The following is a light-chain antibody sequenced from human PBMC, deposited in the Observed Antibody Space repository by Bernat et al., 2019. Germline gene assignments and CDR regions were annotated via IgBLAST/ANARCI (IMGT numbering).Light chain of an antibody. CDR1: QVSGTY. CDR2: GAS. J-gene: IGKJ5*01. CDR3: QQLDRFPIT. V-gene: IGKV1-9*01. Sequence: DVQLTQSPSFLSASVGDRVDITCRASQVSGTYLAWYQKKPGKAPKLLIYGASTLQNGVPSRFSGSGSGTEFTLTIASLQPEDGATYFCQQLDRFPITFGQGTQLEI.